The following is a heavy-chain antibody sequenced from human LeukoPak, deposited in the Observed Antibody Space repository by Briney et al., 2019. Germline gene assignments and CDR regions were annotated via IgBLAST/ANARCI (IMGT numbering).Heavy chain of an antibody. CDR3: ARVLGNNWNDRGWWGFDY. CDR1: GFTFSSYG. V-gene: IGHV3-30*03. Sequence: GGSLRLSCAASGFTFSSYGMHWVRQAPGKGLEWVAVISYDGSNKYYADSVKGRFTISRDNSKNTLYLQMNSLRAEDTAVYYCARVLGNNWNDRGWWGFDYWGQGILVTVSS. CDR2: ISYDGSNK. J-gene: IGHJ4*02. D-gene: IGHD1-20*01.